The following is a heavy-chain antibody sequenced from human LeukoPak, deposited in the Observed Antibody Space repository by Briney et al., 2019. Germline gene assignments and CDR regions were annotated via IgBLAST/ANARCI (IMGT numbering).Heavy chain of an antibody. CDR3: ARDPDQIVGANFDY. J-gene: IGHJ4*02. Sequence: GGSLRLSCAASGFTFSTYWMNWVRQAPGKGLEWVANIKQDGSGKYYVDSVKGRFTISSDNAKNSLYLQMNSLTAEDTAVYYCARDPDQIVGANFDYWGQGTLVTVSS. CDR2: IKQDGSGK. V-gene: IGHV3-7*01. CDR1: GFTFSTYW. D-gene: IGHD1-26*01.